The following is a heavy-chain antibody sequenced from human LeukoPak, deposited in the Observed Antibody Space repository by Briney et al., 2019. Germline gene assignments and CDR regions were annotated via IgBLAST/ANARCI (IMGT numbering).Heavy chain of an antibody. CDR2: IYYSGST. V-gene: IGHV4-59*08. CDR1: GGSISSYY. Sequence: PSETLSLTCTVSGGSISSYYWSWIRQPPGKGLEWSGYIYYSGSTNYNPSLKSRVTISVDTSKNQFSLKLSSVTAADTAVYYCARHLGYSGYEPTNWFDPWGQGTLVTVSS. D-gene: IGHD5-12*01. CDR3: ARHLGYSGYEPTNWFDP. J-gene: IGHJ5*02.